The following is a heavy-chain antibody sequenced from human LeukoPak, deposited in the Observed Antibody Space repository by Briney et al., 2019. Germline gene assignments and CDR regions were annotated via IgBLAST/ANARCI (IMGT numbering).Heavy chain of an antibody. CDR3: ARSKGDGYNFAYFDY. J-gene: IGHJ4*02. D-gene: IGHD5-24*01. CDR2: IKQDGSEK. V-gene: IGHV3-7*03. CDR1: GFTFSNAR. Sequence: GGSLRLSCAASGFTFSNARMNWVRQAPGKGLEWVANIKQDGSEKNYVDSVKGRFIISRDNAKNSLYLQMNSLRAEDTAVYYCARSKGDGYNFAYFDYWGQGTLVTVSS.